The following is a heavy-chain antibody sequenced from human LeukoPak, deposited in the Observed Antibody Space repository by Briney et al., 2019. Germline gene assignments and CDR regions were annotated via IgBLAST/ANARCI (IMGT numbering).Heavy chain of an antibody. CDR3: ARDPYNGAYSEGYYYYYMDV. CDR2: INWNGGSR. CDR1: GFNFDDYV. V-gene: IGHV3-20*04. J-gene: IGHJ6*03. D-gene: IGHD1-1*01. Sequence: PGGSLRLSCAASGFNFDDYVMTWVRQAPGKGLEWVSGINWNGGSRGYADSVKGRFTISRDNAQNSLYLQMNSLRVEDTAIYYCARDPYNGAYSEGYYYYYMDVWGKGTTVTVSS.